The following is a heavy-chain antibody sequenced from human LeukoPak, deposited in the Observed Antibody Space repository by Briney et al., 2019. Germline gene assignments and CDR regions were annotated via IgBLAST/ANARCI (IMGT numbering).Heavy chain of an antibody. CDR3: ARVYNDKYYYYYMDV. J-gene: IGHJ6*03. CDR2: INQDGSEK. Sequence: PGGSLRLSCAGSGFTFRSYWMNWVRQAPGKGLEWVANINQDGSEKYCVESVKGRFTISRDNAKNSLYLQMNSLRAEDTAVYYCARVYNDKYYYYYMDVWGKGTTVNVSS. V-gene: IGHV3-7*01. D-gene: IGHD3-9*01. CDR1: GFTFRSYW.